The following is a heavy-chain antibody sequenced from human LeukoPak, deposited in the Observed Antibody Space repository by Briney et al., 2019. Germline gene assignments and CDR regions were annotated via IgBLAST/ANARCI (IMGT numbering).Heavy chain of an antibody. CDR1: GYTFTSYG. CDR2: ISAYNGNT. D-gene: IGHD6-13*01. V-gene: IGHV1-18*01. CDR3: ARTGRLYSSSWYWFDP. Sequence: ASVKVSCKASGYTFTSYGISWVRQAPGQGLEWMGWISAYNGNTNYAQKFQGRVTMTRDTSISTAYMELSRLRSDDTAVYYCARTGRLYSSSWYWFDPWGQGTLVTVSS. J-gene: IGHJ5*02.